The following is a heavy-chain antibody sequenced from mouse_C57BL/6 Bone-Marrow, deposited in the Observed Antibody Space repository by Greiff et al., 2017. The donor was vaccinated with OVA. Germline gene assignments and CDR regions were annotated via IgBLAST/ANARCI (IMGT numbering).Heavy chain of an antibody. J-gene: IGHJ2*01. CDR2: IDPENGDT. CDR3: TTYRY. CDR1: GFNIKDDY. Sequence: EVQLQQSGAELVRPGASVKLSCTASGFNIKDDYMHWVKERPEQGLEWIGWIDPENGDTEYASKSQGKATITADTSSKTVYLHLSSLTSEDTAVYYCTTYRYWGQGTTLTGSS. V-gene: IGHV14-4*01.